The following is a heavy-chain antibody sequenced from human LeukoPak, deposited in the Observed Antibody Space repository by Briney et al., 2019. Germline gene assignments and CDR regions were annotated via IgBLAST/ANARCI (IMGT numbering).Heavy chain of an antibody. CDR2: IYYSGST. CDR1: GGSISSYY. V-gene: IGHV4-59*08. Sequence: SETLSLTCTVSGGSISSYYWNWIRQPPGKGLEWIGNIYYSGSTNYNPSLKSRVTISVDTSKNQFSLRLSSVTAADTAIYYCASNKGQWLFSDWGQGTLVTVSS. CDR3: ASNKGQWLFSD. J-gene: IGHJ4*02. D-gene: IGHD6-19*01.